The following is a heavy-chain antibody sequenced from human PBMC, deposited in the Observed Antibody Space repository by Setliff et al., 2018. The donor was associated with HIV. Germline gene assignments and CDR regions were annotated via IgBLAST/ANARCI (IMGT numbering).Heavy chain of an antibody. CDR2: ISGSGGST. Sequence: GGSLRLSCAASGFSISDFWMSWVRQAPGKGLEWVSAISGSGGSTSYADSVKGRFTISRDNAKNSLYLQMNSLRAEDTAVYYCARPNYYDSSGSFDYWGQGTLVTVSS. J-gene: IGHJ4*02. V-gene: IGHV3-23*01. D-gene: IGHD3-22*01. CDR3: ARPNYYDSSGSFDY. CDR1: GFSISDFW.